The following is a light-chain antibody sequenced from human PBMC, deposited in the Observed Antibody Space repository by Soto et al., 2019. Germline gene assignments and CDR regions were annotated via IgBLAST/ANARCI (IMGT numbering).Light chain of an antibody. Sequence: IVVTQSPGTLSLSPGERATLSCRATQSVTKNNLNWYQQNPGQASRLLSYGASSRATGVPDRFSGSGSGTDFTLTISRLEPEDFAVYYCQQCDGSSWTFGQGTKVDIK. V-gene: IGKV3-20*01. CDR1: QSVTKNN. CDR2: GAS. CDR3: QQCDGSSWT. J-gene: IGKJ1*01.